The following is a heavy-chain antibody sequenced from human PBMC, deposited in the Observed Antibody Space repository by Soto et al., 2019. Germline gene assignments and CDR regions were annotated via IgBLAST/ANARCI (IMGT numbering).Heavy chain of an antibody. CDR2: ISWNSGSI. J-gene: IGHJ4*02. V-gene: IGHV3-9*01. D-gene: IGHD6-19*01. CDR3: AKSGLVSSGWDYFDY. CDR1: GFTFDDYA. Sequence: GGSLRLSCAASGFTFDDYAMHWVRQAPGKGLEWVSGISWNSGSIGYADSVKGRFTISRDNAKNSLYLQMNSLRAEDTALYYCAKSGLVSSGWDYFDYWGQGTLVTVSS.